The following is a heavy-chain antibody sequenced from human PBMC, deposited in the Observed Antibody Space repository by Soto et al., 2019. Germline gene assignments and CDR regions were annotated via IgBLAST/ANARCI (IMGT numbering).Heavy chain of an antibody. J-gene: IGHJ5*02. Sequence: ASVKFPCKASGYTFTGYYMHWVRQAPGQGLEWMGWINPNSGGTNYAQKFQGRVTITADESTSTAYMELSSLRSEDTAVYYCASNEVWFDPWGQGTLVTVSS. CDR3: ASNEVWFDP. CDR1: GYTFTGYY. CDR2: INPNSGGT. V-gene: IGHV1-2*02.